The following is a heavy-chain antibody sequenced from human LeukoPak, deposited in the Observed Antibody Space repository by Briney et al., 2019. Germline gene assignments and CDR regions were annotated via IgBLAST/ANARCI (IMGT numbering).Heavy chain of an antibody. J-gene: IGHJ4*02. Sequence: GGSLRLSCEGSGFTFGNNALTWVRQAPGRGLEWVSAISGSGDDTYYADSVKGRFTISRDNSKNRLYLQMNSLRAEDSAVYYCVNFHKPADSSDWTPGVLWGQGTLVTVSS. V-gene: IGHV3-23*01. CDR3: VNFHKPADSSDWTPGVL. CDR2: ISGSGDDT. D-gene: IGHD3-22*01. CDR1: GFTFGNNA.